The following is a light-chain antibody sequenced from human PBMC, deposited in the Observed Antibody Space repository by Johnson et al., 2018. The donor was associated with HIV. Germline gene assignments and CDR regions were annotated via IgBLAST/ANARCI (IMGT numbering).Light chain of an antibody. CDR1: SSNIGENF. CDR3: GTWDNSLSANYV. Sequence: QSVLTQPPSVSAAPGQKVTFSCSGSSSNIGENFVSWYQHLPGTAPKLLIYENNKRPSGIPDRFSGSKSGPSATLGITGLPHGDEADYYCGTWDNSLSANYVFGTGTKVTVL. J-gene: IGLJ1*01. CDR2: ENN. V-gene: IGLV1-51*02.